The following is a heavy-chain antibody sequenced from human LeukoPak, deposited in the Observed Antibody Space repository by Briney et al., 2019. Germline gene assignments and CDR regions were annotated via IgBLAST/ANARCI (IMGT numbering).Heavy chain of an antibody. V-gene: IGHV3-21*01. D-gene: IGHD1-7*01. CDR3: ARDELRGMDV. CDR2: IDSTSSYI. J-gene: IGHJ6*02. Sequence: PGGSLRLSCAASRCAFSSYKMNWVRQAPGKGLEWVSSIDSTSSYIFYADSLKGRFTISRDNAKKSLYLQMNSLRAEDTAVYYCARDELRGMDVWGQGTTVTVSS. CDR1: RCAFSSYK.